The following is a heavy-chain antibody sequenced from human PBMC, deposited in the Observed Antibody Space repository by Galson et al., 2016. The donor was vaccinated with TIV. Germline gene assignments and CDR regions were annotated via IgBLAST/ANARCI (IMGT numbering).Heavy chain of an antibody. CDR3: VREVLVGPGVKMGMRAFDI. J-gene: IGHJ3*02. Sequence: SLRLSCAVSGFTFGSHWMHWVRQVPGKGLVWVSRIRTDGTTTAYADSVKGRFTISRDNAKNTLYLQMNSLRDDDTAVYHCVREVLVGPGVKMGMRAFDIWGRGTTVTVSS. CDR2: IRTDGTTT. CDR1: GFTFGSHW. D-gene: IGHD2-15*01. V-gene: IGHV3-74*01.